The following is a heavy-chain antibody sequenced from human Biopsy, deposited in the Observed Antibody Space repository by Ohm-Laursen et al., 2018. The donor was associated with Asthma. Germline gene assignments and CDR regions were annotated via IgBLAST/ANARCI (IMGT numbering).Heavy chain of an antibody. Sequence: PGTLSLTCNVYPGSFSGFFWTWIRQSPGKGLEWIGETNERGVTNNNPSLKSRVIISIDTYWNRVSLKLTSVTAADTAVYYCARGPELDVWGQETTVTVSS. V-gene: IGHV4-34*01. CDR2: TNERGVT. CDR1: PGSFSGFF. CDR3: ARGPELDV. J-gene: IGHJ6*02.